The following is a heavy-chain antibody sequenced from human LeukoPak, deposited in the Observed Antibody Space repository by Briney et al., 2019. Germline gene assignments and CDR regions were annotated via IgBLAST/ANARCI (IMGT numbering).Heavy chain of an antibody. CDR2: TYYRSQQWHS. J-gene: IGHJ4*02. D-gene: IGHD3-3*01. Sequence: SQTLSLTCAISGDSVSSNGASWNWIRQSPSRGLEWLGRTYYRSQQWHSDYAPSVKGRITLNPDTSKNQFSLQLNSMTPEDTAVYYCGRETDFGVVTNWGQGTLVAVSS. V-gene: IGHV6-1*01. CDR1: GDSVSSNGAS. CDR3: GRETDFGVVTN.